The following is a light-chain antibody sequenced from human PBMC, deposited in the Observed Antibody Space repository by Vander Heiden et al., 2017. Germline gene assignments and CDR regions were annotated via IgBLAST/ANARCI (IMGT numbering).Light chain of an antibody. CDR2: EVT. V-gene: IGLV2-8*01. CDR3: SSYAGSNNYV. J-gene: IGLJ1*01. CDR1: SSDVGGYNY. Sequence: QSALTQPPSASGSPGQSVTMSCTGTSSDVGGYNYISWYQQHPGKAPKLMIYEVTKRPSGVPDRFSGSKSGNTASLTVSGLQAEDEAEYYCSSYAGSNNYVFGTGTKVTVL.